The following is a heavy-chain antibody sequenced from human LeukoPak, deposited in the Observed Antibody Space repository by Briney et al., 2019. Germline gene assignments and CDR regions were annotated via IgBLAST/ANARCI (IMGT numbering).Heavy chain of an antibody. CDR2: IYPRDGST. CDR3: ARDQEGFDY. V-gene: IGHV1-46*01. Sequence: ASVTISCKASGYTFTSNYIHWVRQAPGQGLEWMGMIYPRDGSTSYAQKFQGRVTVTRDTSTSTVHMELSGLRSEDTAVYYCARDQEGFDYWGQGTLVTVSS. J-gene: IGHJ4*02. CDR1: GYTFTSNY.